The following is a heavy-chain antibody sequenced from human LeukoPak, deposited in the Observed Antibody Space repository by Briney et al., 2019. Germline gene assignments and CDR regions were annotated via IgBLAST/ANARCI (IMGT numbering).Heavy chain of an antibody. V-gene: IGHV4-59*08. Sequence: PSETLSLTCTVSGGSITSYYWSWIRQPPGKGLEWMGYIYSSGSTNYNPSLKSRVTISVDTSRNQFSLKLNSVTAADTAVYFCARHYYDRSGSYSFHYWGQGALVTVSS. CDR2: IYSSGST. CDR1: GGSITSYY. J-gene: IGHJ4*02. D-gene: IGHD3-22*01. CDR3: ARHYYDRSGSYSFHY.